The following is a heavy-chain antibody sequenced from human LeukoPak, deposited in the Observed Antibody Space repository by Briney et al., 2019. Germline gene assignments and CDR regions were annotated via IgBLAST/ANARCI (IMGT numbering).Heavy chain of an antibody. D-gene: IGHD1-26*01. J-gene: IGHJ4*02. CDR1: GGSIGPYY. CDR3: ARDPGGRNLDY. V-gene: IGHV4-59*01. Sequence: PSETLSLTCTVSGGSIGPYYWSWIRQPPGKGLEWIGYIYYSGSTNYNPSLKSRVTISVDTSKNQFSLNLSSVTAADTAVYYCARDPGGRNLDYWGQGTLVTVSS. CDR2: IYYSGST.